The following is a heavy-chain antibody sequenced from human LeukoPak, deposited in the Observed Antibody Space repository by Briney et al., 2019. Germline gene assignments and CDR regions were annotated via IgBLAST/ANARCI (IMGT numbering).Heavy chain of an antibody. CDR3: ATPRVGATRYDY. V-gene: IGHV3-23*01. Sequence: GGSLRLSCAASGFTFSSYEMHWVPHAPGKGLEWVSAISGSGGSTYYADSVKGRFTISRDNSKNTLYLQMNSLRAEDTAGYYCATPRVGATRYDYWGQGTLVTVSS. CDR1: GFTFSSYE. D-gene: IGHD1-26*01. CDR2: ISGSGGST. J-gene: IGHJ4*02.